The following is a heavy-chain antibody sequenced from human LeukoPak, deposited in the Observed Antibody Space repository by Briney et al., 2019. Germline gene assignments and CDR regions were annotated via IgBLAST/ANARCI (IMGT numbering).Heavy chain of an antibody. CDR1: GGTFSSYA. CDR2: INPNSGGT. Sequence: ASVKVSCKASGGTFSSYAISWVRQAPGQGLEWMGWINPNSGGTNYAQKFQGRVTMTRDTSISTAYMELSRLRSDDTAVYYCAREGSSSWYWFDPWGQGTLVTVSS. D-gene: IGHD6-13*01. V-gene: IGHV1-2*02. J-gene: IGHJ5*02. CDR3: AREGSSSWYWFDP.